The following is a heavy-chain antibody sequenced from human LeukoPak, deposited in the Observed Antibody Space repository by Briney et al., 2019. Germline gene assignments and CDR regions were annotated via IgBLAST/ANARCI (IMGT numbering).Heavy chain of an antibody. CDR1: GFTFNNYG. J-gene: IGHJ6*03. CDR2: IRYDGSNT. D-gene: IGHD4-17*01. V-gene: IGHV3-30*02. Sequence: GGSLRLSCAASGFTFNNYGMHWVRQAPGKGLEWLAFIRYDGSNTYYADSVKGRFTVSRDDSKNTLYLQMNSLRGDDTAVYYCAKGGDYAYYMDVWGKGTTVTVSS. CDR3: AKGGDYAYYMDV.